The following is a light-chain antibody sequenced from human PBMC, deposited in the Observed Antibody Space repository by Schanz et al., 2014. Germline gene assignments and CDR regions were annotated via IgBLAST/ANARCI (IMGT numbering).Light chain of an antibody. CDR3: QQYYSTPQT. CDR1: QSVLYSSDNKNY. J-gene: IGKJ1*01. Sequence: DIVMTQSPDSLAVSLGERATIHCKSSQSVLYSSDNKNYLAWYQQKPGQPPKLLISWAFTRESGVPDRFSGSGSGTEFTLTISSLQAEDVAVYYCQQYYSTPQTFGQGTKVEIK. CDR2: WAF. V-gene: IGKV4-1*01.